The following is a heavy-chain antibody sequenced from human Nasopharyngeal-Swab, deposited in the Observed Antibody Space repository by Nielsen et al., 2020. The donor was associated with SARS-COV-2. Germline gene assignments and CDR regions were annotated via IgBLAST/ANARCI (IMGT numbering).Heavy chain of an antibody. CDR2: ISSSSSYI. CDR1: GFTFSSYS. J-gene: IGHJ6*02. V-gene: IGHV3-21*01. Sequence: GESLKISCAASGFTFSSYSMNWVRQAPGKGLEWVSSISSSSSYIYYADSVKGRFTISRDNAKNSLYLQMNSLRAEDTAVYYCARDRSVGYGMDAWGQGTTVTVSS. D-gene: IGHD2-15*01. CDR3: ARDRSVGYGMDA.